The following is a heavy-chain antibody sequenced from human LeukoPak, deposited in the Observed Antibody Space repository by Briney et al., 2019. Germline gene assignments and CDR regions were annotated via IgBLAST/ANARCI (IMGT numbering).Heavy chain of an antibody. V-gene: IGHV3-7*01. CDR2: IKEDGSQK. J-gene: IGHJ4*02. Sequence: PGGSLRLSCAASGFNLSSSWMTWVRQAPGKGLEWVANIKEDGSQKYYMDSVKGRFTISRDNAKNSLYLQMNSLRAEDTAVYYCARDGIEGVTVLDYWGQGTLVTVSS. CDR3: ARDGIEGVTVLDY. D-gene: IGHD1-26*01. CDR1: GFNLSSSW.